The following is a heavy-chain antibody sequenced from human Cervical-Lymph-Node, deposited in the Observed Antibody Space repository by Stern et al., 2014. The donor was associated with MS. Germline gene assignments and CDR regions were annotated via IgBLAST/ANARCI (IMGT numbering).Heavy chain of an antibody. CDR3: ARESSTGFDY. CDR1: GYRFTNNW. J-gene: IGHJ4*02. CDR2: IYPGDSDT. D-gene: IGHD4-17*01. Sequence: EVHLVESGAEVKKPGESLKISCKGSGYRFTNNWIAWVRQMPGKGLEWLGIIYPGDSDTRYSPSFQGQVTIPADKSISTAYLQWSSLKASDTAMYFCARESSTGFDYWGQGTLVTVSS. V-gene: IGHV5-51*03.